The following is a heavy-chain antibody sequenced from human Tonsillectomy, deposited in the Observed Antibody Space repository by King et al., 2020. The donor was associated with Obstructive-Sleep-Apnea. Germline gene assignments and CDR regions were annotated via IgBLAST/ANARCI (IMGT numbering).Heavy chain of an antibody. J-gene: IGHJ4*02. D-gene: IGHD2-15*01. CDR2: IKSKTDGGKT. CDR1: GVTFSNAW. CDR3: TTGYCSGGSCLKVFDY. V-gene: IGHV3-15*01. Sequence: VQLVESGGGLVKPGGSLRLSCAAAGVTFSNAWMSWVRQAPGKGLEGVGRIKSKTDGGKTDYASPVKGRFTISREDSKNTLYLQMNSLKTEDTAVYYCTTGYCSGGSCLKVFDYWGQGTLVTVSS.